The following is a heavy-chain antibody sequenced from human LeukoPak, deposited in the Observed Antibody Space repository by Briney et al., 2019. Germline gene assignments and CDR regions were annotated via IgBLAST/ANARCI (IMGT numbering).Heavy chain of an antibody. D-gene: IGHD2-2*02. CDR1: GGSINSGNW. J-gene: IGHJ6*02. Sequence: SGTLSLTCAVSGGSINSGNWWSWVRQPPGKGLEWIGEIYHSGSTNYNPSLKSRVTISVDEFKNQFSLNLTSVTAADTAVYHCASAPILRGEGGEHYDHGMDVWGQGTTVTVSS. CDR2: IYHSGST. V-gene: IGHV4-4*02. CDR3: ASAPILRGEGGEHYDHGMDV.